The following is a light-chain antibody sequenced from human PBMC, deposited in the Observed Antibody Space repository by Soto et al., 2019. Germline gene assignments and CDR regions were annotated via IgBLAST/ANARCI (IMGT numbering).Light chain of an antibody. Sequence: DIQMTQSPSTLSGSVGDRFTITCRASQTISSWLAWYQQKPGKAPKLLIYKASTLKSGVPSRFSGSGSGTDFTLTISSLQPEDFATYYCQQTYSTPPTFGQGTKVDIK. CDR1: QTISSW. CDR3: QQTYSTPPT. J-gene: IGKJ1*01. CDR2: KAS. V-gene: IGKV1-5*03.